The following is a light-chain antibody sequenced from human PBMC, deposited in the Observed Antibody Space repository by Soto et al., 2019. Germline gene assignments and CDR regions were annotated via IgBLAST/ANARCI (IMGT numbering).Light chain of an antibody. CDR2: DAS. V-gene: IGKV3-20*01. CDR3: QHYNNWPLT. CDR1: QTVRNNY. Sequence: EFVLTQSPGTLSLSPGERATLSCRASQTVRNNYLAWYQQKPGQAPRLLIYDASSRATGIPDRFSGGGSGTDFTLTISSLQSEDFAVYFCQHYNNWPLTFGGGTKVDIK. J-gene: IGKJ4*01.